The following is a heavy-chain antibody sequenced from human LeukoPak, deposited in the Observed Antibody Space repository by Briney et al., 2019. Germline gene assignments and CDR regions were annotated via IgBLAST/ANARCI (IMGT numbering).Heavy chain of an antibody. Sequence: PGGSLRLSCAASGFTFSSYWMHWVRQTPGKGLVWVSRINSDGSSTTYADSVKGRFTISRDNAKNTLYLQMNSLRAEDTAVYYCARVHITGYDFWSGWGQGTLVTVSS. CDR2: INSDGSST. D-gene: IGHD3-3*01. CDR1: GFTFSSYW. J-gene: IGHJ4*02. V-gene: IGHV3-74*01. CDR3: ARVHITGYDFWSG.